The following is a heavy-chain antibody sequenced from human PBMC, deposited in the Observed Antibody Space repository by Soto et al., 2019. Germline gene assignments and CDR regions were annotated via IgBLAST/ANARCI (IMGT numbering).Heavy chain of an antibody. V-gene: IGHV3-7*04. CDR3: ARTHGAYYAWDY. D-gene: IGHD3-10*01. CDR2: IKQDGSEE. Sequence: ESGGGLVQPGGSLRLSCAASGFTFSTYWMSWVRQAPGTGLEWVANIKQDGSEEYYVDSVKGRFTISRDNAKNSLYLQMNSLRGEDTAVYYCARTHGAYYAWDYWGQGTLVTVSS. CDR1: GFTFSTYW. J-gene: IGHJ4*02.